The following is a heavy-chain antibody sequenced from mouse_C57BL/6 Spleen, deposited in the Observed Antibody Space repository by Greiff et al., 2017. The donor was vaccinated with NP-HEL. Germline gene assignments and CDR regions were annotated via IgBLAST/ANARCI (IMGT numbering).Heavy chain of an antibody. CDR1: GFTFSDYY. D-gene: IGHD4-1*01. J-gene: IGHJ2*01. V-gene: IGHV5-16*01. Sequence: VMLVESEGGLVQPGSSMKLSCTASGFTFSDYYMAWVRQVPEKGLEWVANINYDGSSTYYLDSLKSRFIISRDNAKNILYLQMSSLKSEDTATYYCARGIGRGFDYWGQGTTLTVSS. CDR3: ARGIGRGFDY. CDR2: INYDGSST.